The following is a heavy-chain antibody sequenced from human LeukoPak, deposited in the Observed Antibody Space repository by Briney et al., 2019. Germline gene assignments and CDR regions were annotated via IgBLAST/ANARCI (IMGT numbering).Heavy chain of an antibody. V-gene: IGHV4-59*02. J-gene: IGHJ6*02. Sequence: SETLSLTCTVSGGSVSSYYWSWIRQPPGKGLEWIGYIYYRGSTNYNPSLKSRVTIPVDTSKNQFSLKLSSVTAADTAVYHCARDNWNYGSSMDVWGQGTTVTVSS. CDR2: IYYRGST. CDR3: ARDNWNYGSSMDV. D-gene: IGHD1-7*01. CDR1: GGSVSSYY.